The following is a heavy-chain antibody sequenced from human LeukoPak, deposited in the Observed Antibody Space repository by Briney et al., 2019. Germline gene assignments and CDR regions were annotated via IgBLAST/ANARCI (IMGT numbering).Heavy chain of an antibody. D-gene: IGHD2-2*01. CDR2: IWYDGSNK. Sequence: GRSLRLSCAASGFTFSSHGMQWVRQAPGKGLEWVAVIWYDGSNKYYTDSVKGRFTISRGNSKNTLYLQMNSLRAEDTAVYYCARGIGGPAGKGYYFDHWGQGTLVTVSS. CDR3: ARGIGGPAGKGYYFDH. J-gene: IGHJ4*02. CDR1: GFTFSSHG. V-gene: IGHV3-33*01.